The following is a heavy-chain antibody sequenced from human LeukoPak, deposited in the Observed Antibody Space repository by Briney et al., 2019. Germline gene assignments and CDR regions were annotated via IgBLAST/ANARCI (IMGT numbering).Heavy chain of an antibody. J-gene: IGHJ4*02. Sequence: GASVKVSCKVSGYTLTELSIHGVRQAPGKGVEWMGGEDGGPIYAQKFQGRVTMTEDTSTDTAYMDVSSLRSEDTAVYYCVSIDLDSWGQGTLVTVSS. CDR1: GYTLTELS. CDR3: VSIDLDS. CDR2: EDGGP. D-gene: IGHD3-16*02. V-gene: IGHV1-24*01.